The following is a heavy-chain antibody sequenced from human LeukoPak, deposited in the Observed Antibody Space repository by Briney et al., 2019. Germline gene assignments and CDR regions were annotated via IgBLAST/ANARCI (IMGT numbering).Heavy chain of an antibody. CDR2: INPSGGST. V-gene: IGHV1-46*01. CDR1: GYTFTSYY. CDR3: ARVDSSGSYLTDDAFDI. J-gene: IGHJ3*02. D-gene: IGHD1-26*01. Sequence: ASVKVSCKASGYTFTSYYMHWVRQAPGQGLEWMGMINPSGGSTSYAQKFQGRVTMTRDTSTSTVYMELSSLRSEDTAVYYCARVDSSGSYLTDDAFDIWGQGTVVTVSS.